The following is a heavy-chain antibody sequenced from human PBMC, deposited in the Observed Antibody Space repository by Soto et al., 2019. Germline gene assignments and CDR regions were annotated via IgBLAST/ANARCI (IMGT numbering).Heavy chain of an antibody. V-gene: IGHV3-48*01. D-gene: IGHD7-27*01. CDR1: GFILSDCA. CDR2: ISSSSSVI. Sequence: EVQLVESGGGLVQPGGSLRLSCATSGFILSDCAMNWVRQAPGKGLAWVSYISSSSSVIDYADSVKGRFTVSRDNARNSLYLQMNNLRAEDTAVYYCARDLSWGSNWYYYMDVWGKGTTVTVSS. CDR3: ARDLSWGSNWYYYMDV. J-gene: IGHJ6*03.